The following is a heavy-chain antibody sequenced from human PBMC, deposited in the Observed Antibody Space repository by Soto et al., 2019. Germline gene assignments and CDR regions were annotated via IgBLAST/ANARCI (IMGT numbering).Heavy chain of an antibody. Sequence: GGSLRLSCAASGFSFSTYGMHWVRQAPGKGLEWVAVISNDGRSKYYADSVKGRFTISRDNSKNTLYLQMNSLRAEDTAVYCCAKDIDSGYYYIYFDYWGQGT. D-gene: IGHD3-22*01. CDR1: GFSFSTYG. CDR2: ISNDGRSK. J-gene: IGHJ4*02. CDR3: AKDIDSGYYYIYFDY. V-gene: IGHV3-30*18.